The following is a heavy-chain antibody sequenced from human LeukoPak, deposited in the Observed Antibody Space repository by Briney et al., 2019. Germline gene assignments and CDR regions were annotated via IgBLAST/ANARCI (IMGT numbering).Heavy chain of an antibody. CDR3: AKDPYYYDSSGYPRYFDY. CDR1: GFIFSSYA. Sequence: GGSLRLSCAASGFIFSSYAMSWVRQAPGKGLEWVSAISGSGGSPYYADSVKGRFNISRDNSKNTLYLQMNSLRAEDTAVYYCAKDPYYYDSSGYPRYFDYWGQGTLVTVSS. D-gene: IGHD3-22*01. J-gene: IGHJ4*02. CDR2: ISGSGGSP. V-gene: IGHV3-23*01.